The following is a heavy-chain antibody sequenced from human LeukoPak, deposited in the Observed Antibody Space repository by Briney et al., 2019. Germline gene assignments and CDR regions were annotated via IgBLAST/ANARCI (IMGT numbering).Heavy chain of an antibody. CDR3: ARGRNYYDSSRYYYEGDAFDI. CDR2: INPSGGSI. D-gene: IGHD3-22*01. V-gene: IGHV1-46*01. CDR1: GYIFTSYY. Sequence: GASVKVSCKASGYIFTSYYMYWVRQAPGQGLEWMGTINPSGGSIRYAQKFQGRVTMTRDTSTSTVYMELGSLRSEDTAVYYCARGRNYYDSSRYYYEGDAFDIWGQGTMVTVSS. J-gene: IGHJ3*02.